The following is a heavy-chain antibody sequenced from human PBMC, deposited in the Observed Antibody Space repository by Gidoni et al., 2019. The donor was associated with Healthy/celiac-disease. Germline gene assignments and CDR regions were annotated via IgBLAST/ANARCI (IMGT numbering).Heavy chain of an antibody. Sequence: QVQLVESGGGVVQPGRSLRLSCAASGFTFRSYGMHWVRQAPGKGLEWVAVISYDGSNKYYADSVKGRFTISRDKSKNTLYLQMNSLRAEDTAVYYCARPPIRFLEWLPPDYWGQGTLVTVSS. D-gene: IGHD3-3*01. CDR1: GFTFRSYG. V-gene: IGHV3-30*03. CDR2: ISYDGSNK. J-gene: IGHJ4*02. CDR3: ARPPIRFLEWLPPDY.